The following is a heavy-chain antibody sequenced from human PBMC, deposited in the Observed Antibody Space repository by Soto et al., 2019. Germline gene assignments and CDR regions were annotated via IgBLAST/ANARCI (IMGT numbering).Heavy chain of an antibody. CDR3: ARDGYIVLVPAARAFDY. CDR1: GFTFSSYA. D-gene: IGHD2-2*01. Sequence: GGSLRLSCAASGFTFSSYAMHWVRQAPGKGLEWVAVISYDGSNKYYAESVKGRFTISRDNSKNTLYLQMNSLRAEDTAVFYCARDGYIVLVPAARAFDYWGQGTLVTVSS. J-gene: IGHJ4*02. V-gene: IGHV3-30-3*01. CDR2: ISYDGSNK.